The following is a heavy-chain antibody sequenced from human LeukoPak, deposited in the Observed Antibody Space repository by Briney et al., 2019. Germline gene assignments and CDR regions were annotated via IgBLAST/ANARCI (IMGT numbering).Heavy chain of an antibody. CDR2: MNPNSGNT. CDR1: GYTFTSYD. V-gene: IGHV1-8*01. CDR3: ARGGAYSGSSDLGD. D-gene: IGHD1-26*01. J-gene: IGHJ4*02. Sequence: ASVKVSCKASGYTFTSYDINWVRQATGQGLEWMGLMNPNSGNTGYAQKFQGRVTMTRNTSISTAYMELSSLRSEDTAVYYCARGGAYSGSSDLGDWGQGTLVTVSS.